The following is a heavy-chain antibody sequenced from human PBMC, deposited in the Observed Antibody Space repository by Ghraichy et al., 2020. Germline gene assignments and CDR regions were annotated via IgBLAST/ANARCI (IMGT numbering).Heavy chain of an antibody. V-gene: IGHV3-33*01. CDR2: ILNDAINK. J-gene: IGHJ4*02. Sequence: GGSLRLSCAASGFTFSSYGMHWVRQAPGKGLEWVALILNDAINKYYADSVKGRFTISRDNSKNTLYLQVNSLRVEDSAVYYCARDEPPRPFDYWGQGTLVTVSS. CDR3: ARDEPPRPFDY. CDR1: GFTFSSYG.